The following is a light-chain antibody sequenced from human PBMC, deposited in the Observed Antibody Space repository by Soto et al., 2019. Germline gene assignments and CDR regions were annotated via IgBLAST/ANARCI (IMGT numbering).Light chain of an antibody. J-gene: IGKJ1*01. CDR3: MQALQTPRT. Sequence: EIVMTQSPRSLPVTPGEPASISCRSSQSLLHSNGYNFLDWYLQKPGQSPQLLIYLGFNRPSGVXDXSSGSGSGTDFTLTISRVEAEDVGVYYCMQALQTPRTFGQGTKVEIK. CDR1: QSLLHSNGYNF. V-gene: IGKV2-28*01. CDR2: LGF.